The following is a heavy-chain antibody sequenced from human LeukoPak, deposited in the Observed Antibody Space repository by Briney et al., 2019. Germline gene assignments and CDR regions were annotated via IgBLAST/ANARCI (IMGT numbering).Heavy chain of an antibody. CDR1: GGSINNYC. Sequence: SETLSLTCSVSGGSINNYCWSWIRQPPGKGLEYVGYIYYSGATNYSPSLKSRVTMSVDASNNQFSLQLSSVTAADTAIYYCARFSRYDNDGRYLDLWGQGTLVTVSS. CDR3: ARFSRYDNDGRYLDL. J-gene: IGHJ4*02. D-gene: IGHD3-22*01. V-gene: IGHV4-59*08. CDR2: IYYSGAT.